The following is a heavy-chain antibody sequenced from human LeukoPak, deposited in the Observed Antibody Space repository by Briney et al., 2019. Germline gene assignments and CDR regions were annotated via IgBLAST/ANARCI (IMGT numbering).Heavy chain of an antibody. D-gene: IGHD3-22*01. CDR1: GGTFSSYA. CDR2: IIPIFGTA. CDR3: ARVRGDSSGYWIGNYDY. V-gene: IGHV1-69*05. J-gene: IGHJ4*02. Sequence: SVKVSCKASGGTFSSYAISWVRQAPGQGLEWMGRIIPIFGTANHAQKFQGRVTITTDESTSTAYMELSSLRSEDTAVYYCARVRGDSSGYWIGNYDYWGQGTLVTVSS.